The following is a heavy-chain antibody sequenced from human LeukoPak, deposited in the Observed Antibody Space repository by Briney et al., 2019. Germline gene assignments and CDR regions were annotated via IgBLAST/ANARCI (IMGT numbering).Heavy chain of an antibody. D-gene: IGHD6-6*01. V-gene: IGHV4-34*01. J-gene: IGHJ5*02. CDR3: ARSEYSSSDWWFDP. CDR1: GGSISGYY. Sequence: PSETLSLTCTVSGGSISGYYWSWIRQPPGKGLEWIGEINHSGSTNYNPSLKSRVTISVDTSKNQFSLKLSSVTAADTAVYYCARSEYSSSDWWFDPWGQGTLVTVSS. CDR2: INHSGST.